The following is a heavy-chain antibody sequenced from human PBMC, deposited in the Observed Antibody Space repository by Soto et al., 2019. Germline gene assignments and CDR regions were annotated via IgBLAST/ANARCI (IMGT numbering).Heavy chain of an antibody. Sequence: SETLSLTCTVSGGSISSSSYYGGWIRQPPGKGLEWIGSIYYSGSTYYNPSLKSRVTISVDTSKNQFSLKLSSVTAADTAVYYCARHGHYDFWSGYGYWYFDYWGQGTLVTVSS. CDR2: IYYSGST. CDR1: GGSISSSSYY. J-gene: IGHJ4*02. D-gene: IGHD3-3*01. CDR3: ARHGHYDFWSGYGYWYFDY. V-gene: IGHV4-39*01.